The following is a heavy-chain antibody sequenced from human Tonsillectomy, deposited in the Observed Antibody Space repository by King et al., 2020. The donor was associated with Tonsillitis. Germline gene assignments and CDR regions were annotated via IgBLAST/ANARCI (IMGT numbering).Heavy chain of an antibody. CDR1: GDSVSSNRAA. Sequence: VQLQQSGPGLVKPSQTLSXTFAXSGDSVSSNRAAWDWIRQFPSRGLEWRGRTYYRSMWYKDYAVSVKSRITINPHTSKTQVSLQLNSVTPADTAVYYCARSVGKLDSWGQGTLVTVSS. CDR3: ARSVGKLDS. V-gene: IGHV6-1*01. CDR2: TYYRSMWYK. J-gene: IGHJ4*02. D-gene: IGHD1-26*01.